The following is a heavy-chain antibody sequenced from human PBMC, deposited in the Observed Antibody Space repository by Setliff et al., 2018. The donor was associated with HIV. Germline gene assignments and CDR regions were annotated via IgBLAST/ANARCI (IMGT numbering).Heavy chain of an antibody. CDR3: ARDNVRGPTNAMDV. D-gene: IGHD3-10*01. CDR1: GYRFSTFG. J-gene: IGHJ6*02. V-gene: IGHV1-18*01. Sequence: ASVKVSCKASGYRFSTFGISWVRQAPGQGLEWMGWISGYNADTDYAQKFQGRVSMTTDISTNTAYMELRSLRSDDTAVYYCARDNVRGPTNAMDVWGHGTTVTVSS. CDR2: ISGYNADT.